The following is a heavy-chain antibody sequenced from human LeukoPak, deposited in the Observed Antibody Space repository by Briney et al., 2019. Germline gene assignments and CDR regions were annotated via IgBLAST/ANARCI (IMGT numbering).Heavy chain of an antibody. CDR3: AKVLAYYFDY. Sequence: GGSPRLSCAASGFTFSSYSMNWVRQAPGKGLEWVAVISYDGSNKYYADSVKGRFTNSRDNSKNTLYLQMNSLRAEDTAVYYCAKVLAYYFDYWGQGTLVTVSS. CDR2: ISYDGSNK. CDR1: GFTFSSYS. V-gene: IGHV3-30*18. J-gene: IGHJ4*02.